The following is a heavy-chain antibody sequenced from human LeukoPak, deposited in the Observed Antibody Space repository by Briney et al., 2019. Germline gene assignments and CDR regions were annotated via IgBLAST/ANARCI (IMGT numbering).Heavy chain of an antibody. CDR1: GGSISSSNW. Sequence: PSETLSLTCAVSGGSISSSNWWSWVRQPPGKGLEWIGEIFHSGSTNYNPSLKSRLTISLDKSKNQFSLKLSAVTAADTAVYYCARNGAYNLDYWGQGTLVTVSS. CDR2: IFHSGST. J-gene: IGHJ4*02. CDR3: ARNGAYNLDY. D-gene: IGHD1-14*01. V-gene: IGHV4-4*02.